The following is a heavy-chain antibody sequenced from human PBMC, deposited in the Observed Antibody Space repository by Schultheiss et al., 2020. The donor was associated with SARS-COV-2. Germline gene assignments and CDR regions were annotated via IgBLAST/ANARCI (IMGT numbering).Heavy chain of an antibody. J-gene: IGHJ4*02. V-gene: IGHV5-51*01. Sequence: GESLKISCKGSGYSFSTYWIGWVRQMPGKGLEWMGIIFPFDSDTRFSPSFRGQVTISVDKSISTAYLQWSSLKASDTAIYYCARVYFYDSTGLDFWGQGTLVTVSS. D-gene: IGHD3-22*01. CDR2: IFPFDSDT. CDR1: GYSFSTYW. CDR3: ARVYFYDSTGLDF.